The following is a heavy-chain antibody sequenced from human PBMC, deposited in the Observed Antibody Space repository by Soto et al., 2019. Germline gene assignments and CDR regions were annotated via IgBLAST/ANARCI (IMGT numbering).Heavy chain of an antibody. Sequence: GASVKVSCKASGYTFTGYYMHWVRQAPGQGLEWMGWINPNSGGTNYAQKFQGWVTMTRDTSISTAYMELSRLRSDDTAVYYCAREEKGSSWDNWFDPWGQGTLVTVS. CDR1: GYTFTGYY. J-gene: IGHJ5*02. CDR2: INPNSGGT. CDR3: AREEKGSSWDNWFDP. V-gene: IGHV1-2*04. D-gene: IGHD6-13*01.